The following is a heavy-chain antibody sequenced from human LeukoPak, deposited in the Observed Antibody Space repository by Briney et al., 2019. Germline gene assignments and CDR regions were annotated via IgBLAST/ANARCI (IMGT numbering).Heavy chain of an antibody. CDR3: ARTGENPPAATLYGMDV. Sequence: SVKVSCKASGYTFTSYDISWVRQAPGQGLEWMGGIIPIFGTANYAQKFQGRATITADESTSTAYMELSSLRSEDTAVYYCARTGENPPAATLYGMDVWGQGTTVTVSS. J-gene: IGHJ6*02. CDR1: GYTFTSYD. V-gene: IGHV1-69*13. CDR2: IIPIFGTA. D-gene: IGHD2-15*01.